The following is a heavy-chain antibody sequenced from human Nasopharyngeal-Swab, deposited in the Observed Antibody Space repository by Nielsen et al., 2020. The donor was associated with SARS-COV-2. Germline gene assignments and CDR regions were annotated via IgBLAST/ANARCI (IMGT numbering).Heavy chain of an antibody. CDR1: GFTFSSYS. V-gene: IGHV3-21*01. J-gene: IGHJ4*02. CDR3: ARDGDQYMFDD. CDR2: ISSSSSYI. D-gene: IGHD2-21*02. Sequence: GESLKISCAASGFTFSSYSMNWVRQAPGKGLEWVSSISSSSSYIYYADSVKGRFTISRDNAKNTLYLQMNSLRADDTAVYYCARDGDQYMFDDWGQGTLVTVSS.